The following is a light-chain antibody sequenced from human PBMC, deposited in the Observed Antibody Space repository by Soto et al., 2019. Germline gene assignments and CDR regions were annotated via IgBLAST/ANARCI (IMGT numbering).Light chain of an antibody. CDR3: QQYNYWPGT. Sequence: EIVMTPSPATLSVSPGERVTLSCKASRSVRSNLAWYQQKPGQAPRLLISGASTRATGITDRFSGSGSGTEFTLTINSLQSEDFAVYYCQQYNYWPGTFGQGTKVDI. CDR2: GAS. J-gene: IGKJ1*01. V-gene: IGKV3-15*01. CDR1: RSVRSN.